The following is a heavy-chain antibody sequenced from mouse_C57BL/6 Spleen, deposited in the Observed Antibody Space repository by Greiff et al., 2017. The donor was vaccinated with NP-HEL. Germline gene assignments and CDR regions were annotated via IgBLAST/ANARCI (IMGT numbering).Heavy chain of an antibody. Sequence: QVQLQQPGAELVMPGASVKLSCKASGYTFTSYWMHWVKQRPGQGLEWIGEIDPSDSYTNYNQKFKGKSTLTVDKSSSTAYMQLSSLTSEDSAVYYCAKQLRLWYYFDYWGKGTTLTVSA. CDR3: AKQLRLWYYFDY. D-gene: IGHD3-2*02. J-gene: IGHJ2*01. V-gene: IGHV1-69*01. CDR1: GYTFTSYW. CDR2: IDPSDSYT.